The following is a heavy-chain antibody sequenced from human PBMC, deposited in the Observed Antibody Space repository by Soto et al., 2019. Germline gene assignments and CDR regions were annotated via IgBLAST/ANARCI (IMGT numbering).Heavy chain of an antibody. CDR2: IWYDGSNK. D-gene: IGHD4-17*01. V-gene: IGHV3-33*01. J-gene: IGHJ6*02. CDR1: GFTFSSYG. CDR3: ARDQVGDYHRPTPKGGMDV. Sequence: QVQLVESGGGVVQPGRSLRLSCAASGFTFSSYGMHWVRQAPGKGLEWGAVIWYDGSNKYYADSVKGRFTISRDNSKNTLYLQMNSLRAEDTAVYYCARDQVGDYHRPTPKGGMDVWGQGTTVTVSS.